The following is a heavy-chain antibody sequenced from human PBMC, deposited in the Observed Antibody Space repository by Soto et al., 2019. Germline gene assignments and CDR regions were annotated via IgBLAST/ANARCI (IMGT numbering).Heavy chain of an antibody. CDR3: ARDSITVTTSNYYYYYYMDV. Sequence: ASVKVSCKASGYTFTSYGISWVRQAPGQGLEWMGWISAYNGNTNYAQKLQGRVTMTTDTSTSTAYMELRSLRSDDTAVYYCARDSITVTTSNYYYYYYMDVWGKGTTVTVSS. CDR1: GYTFTSYG. V-gene: IGHV1-18*01. J-gene: IGHJ6*03. D-gene: IGHD4-17*01. CDR2: ISAYNGNT.